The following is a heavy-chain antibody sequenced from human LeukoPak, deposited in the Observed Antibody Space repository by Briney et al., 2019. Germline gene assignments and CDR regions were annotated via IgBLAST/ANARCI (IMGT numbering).Heavy chain of an antibody. CDR3: AKNAGYSYGLYYFDY. Sequence: GGSLRLSCAASGFTVSSNYMSWVRQAPGKGLEWVSVIYSGGSTFYADSVKGRFTISRDNSKNTLYLQMNSLRAEDTAVYYCAKNAGYSYGLYYFDYWGQGTLVTVSS. CDR1: GFTVSSNY. J-gene: IGHJ4*02. CDR2: IYSGGST. D-gene: IGHD5-18*01. V-gene: IGHV3-53*01.